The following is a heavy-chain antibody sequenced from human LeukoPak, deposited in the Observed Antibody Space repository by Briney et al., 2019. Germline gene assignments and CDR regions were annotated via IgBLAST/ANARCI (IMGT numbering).Heavy chain of an antibody. CDR1: GFTFSSHG. J-gene: IGHJ4*02. V-gene: IGHV3-30*03. D-gene: IGHD4-17*01. CDR3: ATDLSAGGYGDYGGY. CDR2: ISYDGSNK. Sequence: GRSLRLSCAASGFTFSSHGMHWVRQAPGKGLEWVAVISYDGSNKYYADSVKGRFTISRDNSKNTLYLQMNSLRAEDTAVYYCATDLSAGGYGDYGGYWGQGTLVTVSS.